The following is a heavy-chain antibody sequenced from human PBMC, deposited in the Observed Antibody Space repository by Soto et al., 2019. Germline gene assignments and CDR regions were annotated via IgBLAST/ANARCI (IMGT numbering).Heavy chain of an antibody. Sequence: PSETRSLTCAVSGGSISSSNWWSWVRQPPGKGLEWIGEIYHSGSTNYNPSLKSRVTISVDKSKNQFSLKLSSVTAADTAVYYCAGTMVYASLDYYYGMDVWGQGTTVTVSS. CDR1: GGSISSSNW. D-gene: IGHD2-8*01. CDR3: AGTMVYASLDYYYGMDV. V-gene: IGHV4-4*02. CDR2: IYHSGST. J-gene: IGHJ6*02.